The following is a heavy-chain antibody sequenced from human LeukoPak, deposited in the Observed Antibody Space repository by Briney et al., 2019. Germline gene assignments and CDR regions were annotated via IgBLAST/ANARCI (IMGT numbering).Heavy chain of an antibody. Sequence: GGSLRLSCAASVFTFSSYWMSWVRQAPGKGLEGVANIKQEGSEKLYVGSVKGRFTISRDNAKNSLYLQMNSLRAEDTAVYYCARDPLSSVVGATLWGQGTLVTVSS. V-gene: IGHV3-7*01. D-gene: IGHD1-26*01. CDR3: ARDPLSSVVGATL. CDR1: VFTFSSYW. CDR2: IKQEGSEK. J-gene: IGHJ4*02.